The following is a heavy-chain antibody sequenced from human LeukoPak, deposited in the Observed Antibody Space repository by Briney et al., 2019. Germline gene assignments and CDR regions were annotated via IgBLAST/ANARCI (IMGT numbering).Heavy chain of an antibody. J-gene: IGHJ6*02. CDR2: ISYDGSNK. Sequence: GGSLRLSCAASGFTFSSYGMHWVRQAPGKGLEWVAVISYDGSNKYYADSVKGRFTISRDNSKNTLYLQMNSLSAEDTAVYYCAKASGSYFDYYGMDVWGQGTTVTVSS. CDR3: AKASGSYFDYYGMDV. V-gene: IGHV3-30*18. CDR1: GFTFSSYG. D-gene: IGHD1-26*01.